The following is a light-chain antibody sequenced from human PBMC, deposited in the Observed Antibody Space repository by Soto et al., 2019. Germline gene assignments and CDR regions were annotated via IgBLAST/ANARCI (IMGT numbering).Light chain of an antibody. J-gene: IGKJ2*01. V-gene: IGKV1-5*03. Sequence: DIQMTQSPSTLSASVGDRVTITCRASQDINIWLAWYQQKPGKAPKLLIYKASTLERGVPSRFISSESGTDFTLAISSLQPDDFATYYCQQYSSDSNTFGQGTRLDIK. CDR2: KAS. CDR3: QQYSSDSNT. CDR1: QDINIW.